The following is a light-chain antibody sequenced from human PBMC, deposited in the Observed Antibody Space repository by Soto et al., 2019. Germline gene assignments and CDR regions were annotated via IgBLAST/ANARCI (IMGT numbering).Light chain of an antibody. CDR3: VLSYSGAYYV. Sequence: QAVVTQEPSLTVSPGGTVTLTCGSSTGAVTSGHYPYWFQQKPGQAPRTLIYDTSNKHSWTPARFSGSLLGGKAALTLSGAQPEDEAEYYCVLSYSGAYYVFGTGTKVTVL. CDR1: TGAVTSGHY. CDR2: DTS. V-gene: IGLV7-46*01. J-gene: IGLJ1*01.